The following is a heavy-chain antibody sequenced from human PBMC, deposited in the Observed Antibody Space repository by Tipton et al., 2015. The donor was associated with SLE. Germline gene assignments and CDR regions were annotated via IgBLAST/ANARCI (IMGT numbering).Heavy chain of an antibody. Sequence: TLSLTCTVSGGSISSGGYYWSWIRQHPGKGLEWIGYIYYSGSTYYNPSLKSRVTISVDTSKNQFSLKLSSVTAADTAVYYCARGRRWAYDFWIRDWGQGTLVTVSS. J-gene: IGHJ4*02. CDR2: IYYSGST. CDR1: GGSISSGGYY. D-gene: IGHD3-3*01. CDR3: ARGRRWAYDFWIRD. V-gene: IGHV4-31*03.